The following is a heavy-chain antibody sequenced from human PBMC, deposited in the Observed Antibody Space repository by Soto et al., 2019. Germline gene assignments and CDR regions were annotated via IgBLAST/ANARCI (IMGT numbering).Heavy chain of an antibody. V-gene: IGHV1-18*01. CDR1: GGTFSSYA. D-gene: IGHD5-18*01. CDR3: ARDASGYSYGYDGY. J-gene: IGHJ4*02. Sequence: QVQLVQSGAEVKKPGSSVKVSCKASGGTFSSYAISWVRQAPGQGLEWMGWISAYNGNTNYAQKLQGRVTMTTDTSTSTAYMELRSLRSDDTAVYYCARDASGYSYGYDGYWGQGTLVTVSS. CDR2: ISAYNGNT.